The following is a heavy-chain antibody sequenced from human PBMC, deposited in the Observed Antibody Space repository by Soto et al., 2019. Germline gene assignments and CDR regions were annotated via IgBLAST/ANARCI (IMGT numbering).Heavy chain of an antibody. CDR2: IYYGGST. V-gene: IGHV4-59*08. D-gene: IGHD7-27*01. CDR3: ARPGRDWGSLDY. Sequence: QVQLQESGPGLVKPSETLSLTCTVSGDSISTYYWTWIRQSPGKGLEWIAFIYYGGSTNYNPSLKRRVPISVDTSKNHFSLKLNSVTAADTAVYYCARPGRDWGSLDYWGQGTLVTVSS. CDR1: GDSISTYY. J-gene: IGHJ4*02.